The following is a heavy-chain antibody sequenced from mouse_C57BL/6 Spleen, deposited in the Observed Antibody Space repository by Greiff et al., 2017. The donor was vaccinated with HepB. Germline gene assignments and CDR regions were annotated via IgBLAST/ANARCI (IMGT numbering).Heavy chain of an antibody. Sequence: VKLVESGPELVKPGASVKISCKASGYAFSSSWMNWVKQRPGKGLEWIGRIYPGDGDTNYNGKFKGKATLTADKSSSTAYMQLSSLTSEDSAVYFCARSYGSSAWFAYWGQGTLVTVSA. V-gene: IGHV1-82*01. CDR3: ARSYGSSAWFAY. CDR1: GYAFSSSW. D-gene: IGHD1-1*01. CDR2: IYPGDGDT. J-gene: IGHJ3*01.